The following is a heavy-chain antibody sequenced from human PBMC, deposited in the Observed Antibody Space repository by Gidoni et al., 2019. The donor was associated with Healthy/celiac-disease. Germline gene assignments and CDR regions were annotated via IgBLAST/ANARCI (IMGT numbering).Heavy chain of an antibody. CDR2: ISSSSSYT. CDR3: ARVMRGYSGYDYYFDY. Sequence: QVQLVESGGGLVKPGGSLTLSCAASGFTFSAYYMSWIRQAPGKGLEWVSYISSSSSYTNYADSVKGRFTISRDNAKNSLYLQMNSLRAEDTAVYYCARVMRGYSGYDYYFDYWGQGTLVTVSS. V-gene: IGHV3-11*05. J-gene: IGHJ4*02. CDR1: GFTFSAYY. D-gene: IGHD5-12*01.